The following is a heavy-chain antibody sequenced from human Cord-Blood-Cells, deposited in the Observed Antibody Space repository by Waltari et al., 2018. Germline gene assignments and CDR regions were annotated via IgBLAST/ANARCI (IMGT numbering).Heavy chain of an antibody. CDR2: ISYDGSNK. CDR3: AKGGLRFLEWLLYYLDY. J-gene: IGHJ4*02. Sequence: QVQLVESGGGVVQPGRSLRLSCAAFGFTFSSYGMPWVRQAPGKGLEWVAVISYDGSNKYYADSVKGRFTISRDNSKNTLYLQMNSLRAEDTAVYYCAKGGLRFLEWLLYYLDYWGQGTLVTVSS. CDR1: GFTFSSYG. V-gene: IGHV3-30*18. D-gene: IGHD3-3*01.